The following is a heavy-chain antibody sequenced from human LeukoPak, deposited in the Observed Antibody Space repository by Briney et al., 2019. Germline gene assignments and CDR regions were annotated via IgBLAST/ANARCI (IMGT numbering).Heavy chain of an antibody. CDR1: GFTFNTYA. J-gene: IGHJ4*02. CDR3: AKGRQWPSFEDF. Sequence: GGSLRLSCAASGFTFNTYAMHWVRQAPGKGLEWVALISYDGKTTFYADSVKGRFTVSRDNSKNTLYLQMNSLRTEDTALYFCAKGRQWPSFEDFWGQGTLVTVSS. V-gene: IGHV3-30*18. CDR2: ISYDGKTT. D-gene: IGHD6-19*01.